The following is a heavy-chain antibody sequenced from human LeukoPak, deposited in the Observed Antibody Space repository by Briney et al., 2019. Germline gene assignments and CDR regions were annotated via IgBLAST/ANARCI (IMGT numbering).Heavy chain of an antibody. CDR2: INTNTGNP. V-gene: IGHV7-4-1*02. Sequence: ASVKVSCKASGYTFTSYAMNWVRQAPGQGLEWMGWINTNTGNPTYAQGFTGRFVFSLDTSVSTAYLQISSLKAEDTAVYYCARAGVDTASYYYYYMDVWGKGTTVTVSS. CDR1: GYTFTSYA. CDR3: ARAGVDTASYYYYYMDV. J-gene: IGHJ6*03. D-gene: IGHD5-18*01.